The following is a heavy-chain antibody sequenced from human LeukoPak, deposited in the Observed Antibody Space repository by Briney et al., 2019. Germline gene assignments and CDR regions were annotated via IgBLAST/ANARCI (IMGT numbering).Heavy chain of an antibody. J-gene: IGHJ4*02. D-gene: IGHD5-24*01. CDR2: ISSTGRTI. CDR1: GFSFSSYG. Sequence: GGSLRLSCAASGFSFSSYGMNWVRQAPGKGLEWVSYISSTGRTIYYADSVQGRFTISRDNAKNSLYLQMNSLRAEDTAVYYCARVAATSHFDYWGQGTLATVPS. V-gene: IGHV3-48*04. CDR3: ARVAATSHFDY.